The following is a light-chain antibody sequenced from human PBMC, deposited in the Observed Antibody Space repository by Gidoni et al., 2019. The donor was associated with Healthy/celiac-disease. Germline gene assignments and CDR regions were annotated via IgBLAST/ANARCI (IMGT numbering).Light chain of an antibody. CDR1: QSISSY. V-gene: IGKV1-39*01. J-gene: IGKJ1*01. Sequence: DITMTHLPSSLSASVGDRVTITCLASQSISSYLNWYQQKPGKAPKLLIYAASSLQSGVPSRFSGRGSGTDFTLTISSLQPEDFATYYCQQSYSTPRTFGQGTKVEIK. CDR3: QQSYSTPRT. CDR2: AAS.